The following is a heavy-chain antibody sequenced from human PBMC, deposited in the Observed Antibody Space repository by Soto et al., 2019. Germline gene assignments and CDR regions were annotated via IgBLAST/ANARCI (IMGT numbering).Heavy chain of an antibody. J-gene: IGHJ4*02. CDR3: ARSRYNFWSGYPD. CDR2: ISGSGSRT. Sequence: EVQLLESGGGLAQPGGSLRLSCAASGFTFTSYAMSWVRQAPGKGLEWVSGISGSGSRTYYADSVKGRFTLSRDNSKNTLYLQINSLRAEYTAVYSCARSRYNFWSGYPDWGQGALVTVSS. D-gene: IGHD3-3*01. V-gene: IGHV3-23*01. CDR1: GFTFTSYA.